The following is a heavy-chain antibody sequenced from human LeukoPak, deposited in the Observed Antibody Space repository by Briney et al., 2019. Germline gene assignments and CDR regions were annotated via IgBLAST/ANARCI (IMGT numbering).Heavy chain of an antibody. Sequence: GGSLRLSCAASGFTFSHYAMHWVRQAPGKGLEWVAIIAFDGDTKYYADSVMGRFTISRDSSKNTLSLQMNSLRAEDTAVYYCARTPGHSSSWYSDFWGQGTLVTVSS. V-gene: IGHV3-30*14. J-gene: IGHJ4*02. CDR1: GFTFSHYA. D-gene: IGHD6-13*01. CDR3: ARTPGHSSSWYSDF. CDR2: IAFDGDTK.